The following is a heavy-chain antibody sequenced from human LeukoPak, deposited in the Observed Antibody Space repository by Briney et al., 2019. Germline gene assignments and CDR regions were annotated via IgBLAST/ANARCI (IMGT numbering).Heavy chain of an antibody. CDR1: GGSFSGYY. CDR2: ISYSGTT. D-gene: IGHD3-10*01. V-gene: IGHV4-59*06. J-gene: IGHJ5*02. Sequence: SETLSLTCAVYGGSFSGYYWSWIRQPPGKGLEWIGYISYSGTTYYNPSLKSRVAISVDTSKNLFSLKLSSVTAADTAVYYCANYGSGSYRFDPWGQGTLVTVSS. CDR3: ANYGSGSYRFDP.